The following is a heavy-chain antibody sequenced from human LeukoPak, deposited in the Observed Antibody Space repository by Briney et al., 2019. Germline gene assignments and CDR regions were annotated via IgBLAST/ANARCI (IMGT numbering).Heavy chain of an antibody. V-gene: IGHV3-11*01. CDR3: ARVQLWLWRLSIEAFDI. D-gene: IGHD5-18*01. CDR1: GFTFSDYY. CDR2: ISSSGSTI. Sequence: PGGSLRLSCAASGFTFSDYYMSWIRQAPGKGLEWVSYISSSGSTIYYADSVKGRFTISRDNAKNSLYLQMNSLRAEDTAVYYCARVQLWLWRLSIEAFDIWGQGTMVTVSS. J-gene: IGHJ3*02.